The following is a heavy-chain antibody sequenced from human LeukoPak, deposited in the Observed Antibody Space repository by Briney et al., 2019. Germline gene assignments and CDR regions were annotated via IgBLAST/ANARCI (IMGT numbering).Heavy chain of an antibody. CDR1: GFTFSDYY. Sequence: GGSLRLSCAASGFTFSDYYMSWIRQAPGKGLEWVSYISSSGSTIYYADSVRGRFTISRDNAKNTVYLQMNSLRTEDTAVYYCARGLPNYYGMDVWGQGTTVTVSS. CDR3: ARGLPNYYGMDV. CDR2: ISSSGSTI. J-gene: IGHJ6*02. V-gene: IGHV3-11*04.